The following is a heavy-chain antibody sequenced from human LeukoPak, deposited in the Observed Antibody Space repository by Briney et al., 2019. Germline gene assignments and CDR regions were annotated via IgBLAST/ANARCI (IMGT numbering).Heavy chain of an antibody. V-gene: IGHV3-64*01. CDR1: GIIFSNYG. Sequence: PGGSLRLSCAASGIIFSNYGMHWVRQAPGKGLEYVSAISNNADSTYYVNSVRGRFTISRDNSKKTLYLQMGSLRTEDMGVYYCATSGDHGDFRGYWGQGTLVTVSS. J-gene: IGHJ4*02. CDR2: ISNNADST. D-gene: IGHD4-17*01. CDR3: ATSGDHGDFRGY.